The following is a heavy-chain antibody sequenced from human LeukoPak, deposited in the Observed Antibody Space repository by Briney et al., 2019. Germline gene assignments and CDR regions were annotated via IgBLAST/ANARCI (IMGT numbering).Heavy chain of an antibody. CDR2: ISAYNGNT. CDR1: GYTFNIYY. J-gene: IGHJ4*02. Sequence: ASVKVSCKASGYTFNIYYLHWVRQVPGQGLEWMGWISAYNGNTNYAQKLQGRVTMTTDTSTSTAYMELRSLRTDDTAVYYCAREWLPRGAFDYWGEGTLVTVSS. CDR3: AREWLPRGAFDY. V-gene: IGHV1-18*04. D-gene: IGHD5-12*01.